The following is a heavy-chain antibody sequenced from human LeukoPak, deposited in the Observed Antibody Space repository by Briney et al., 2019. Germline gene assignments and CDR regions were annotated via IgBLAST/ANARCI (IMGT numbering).Heavy chain of an antibody. J-gene: IGHJ4*02. CDR3: AKDTKLVVPTAMTF. D-gene: IGHD2-2*01. Sequence: QPGGSLRLSCAASGFTFSSYAMSWVRQAPGKGLEWVSDISGSGGSTYYADSVKGRFTISRDNSKNTLYLQMNSLRAEDTAVYYCAKDTKLVVPTAMTFWGQGTLVTVSS. CDR2: ISGSGGST. V-gene: IGHV3-23*01. CDR1: GFTFSSYA.